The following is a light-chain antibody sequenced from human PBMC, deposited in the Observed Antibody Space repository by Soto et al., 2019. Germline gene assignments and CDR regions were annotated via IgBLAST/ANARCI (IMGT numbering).Light chain of an antibody. J-gene: IGKJ1*01. CDR1: QNIERW. CDR3: QQFKSGTWT. V-gene: IGKV1-5*01. CDR2: DVS. Sequence: IQISQSPSTLSASVGDRVTITCRASQNIERWLAWYQQKPGKAPKLLLYDVSSLESGVPSRFSGSGSATEFILTINGLQPDDFATYFCQQFKSGTWTFGQGTKVAIK.